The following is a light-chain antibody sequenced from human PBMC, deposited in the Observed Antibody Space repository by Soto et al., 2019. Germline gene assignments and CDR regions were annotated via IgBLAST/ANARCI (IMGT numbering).Light chain of an antibody. J-gene: IGLJ1*01. V-gene: IGLV2-14*01. Sequence: QSVLTQPASVSGSPGQSITITCTGTSSDVGGYNYVSWYQQHPGKAPKLMIYEVSNRPSGVSNRFSGSKSGNTASLTISGLQAEDEADYYCNSYTSSSTLDVFGTRTKVTVL. CDR2: EVS. CDR3: NSYTSSSTLDV. CDR1: SSDVGGYNY.